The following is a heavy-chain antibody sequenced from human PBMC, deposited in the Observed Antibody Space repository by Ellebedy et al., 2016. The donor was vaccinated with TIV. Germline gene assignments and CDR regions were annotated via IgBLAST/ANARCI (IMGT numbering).Heavy chain of an antibody. Sequence: SVKVSCXASGGTFSSYAISWVRQAPGQGLEWMGGIIPIFGTANYAQKFQGRVTITADESTSTAYMELSSLRSEDTAVYYCAKDAHRIGYCSSTSCWSPDYWGQGTLVTVSS. CDR3: AKDAHRIGYCSSTSCWSPDY. CDR2: IIPIFGTA. V-gene: IGHV1-69*13. J-gene: IGHJ4*02. D-gene: IGHD2-2*01. CDR1: GGTFSSYA.